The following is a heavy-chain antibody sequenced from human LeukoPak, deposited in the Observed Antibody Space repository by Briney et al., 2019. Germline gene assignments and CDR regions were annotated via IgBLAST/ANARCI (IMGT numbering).Heavy chain of an antibody. J-gene: IGHJ3*01. CDR2: ISSAASTR. V-gene: IGHV3-48*03. Sequence: GGSLRLSCAASGFTFSSSAMNWVRQAPGKGLEWVSYISSAASTRYYADSVKGRFTNSRDNAKNSLYLQMDSLRAEDTAVYYCARDLELRYFDCDAFDLWGQGTMVTVSS. CDR1: GFTFSSSA. D-gene: IGHD3-9*01. CDR3: ARDLELRYFDCDAFDL.